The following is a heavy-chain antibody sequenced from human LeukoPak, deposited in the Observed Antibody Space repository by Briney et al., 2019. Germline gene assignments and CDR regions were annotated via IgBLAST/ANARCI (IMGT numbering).Heavy chain of an antibody. Sequence: SETLSLTCAVYGGSFSGYYWSWIRQPPGKGLEWIGEINHSGSTNYNPSLRSRVTISVDTSKNQFSLKLSSVTAADTAVYYCARGPRCSGGSCYPTYGMDVWGQGTTVTVSS. J-gene: IGHJ6*02. D-gene: IGHD2-15*01. CDR3: ARGPRCSGGSCYPTYGMDV. CDR2: INHSGST. V-gene: IGHV4-34*01. CDR1: GGSFSGYY.